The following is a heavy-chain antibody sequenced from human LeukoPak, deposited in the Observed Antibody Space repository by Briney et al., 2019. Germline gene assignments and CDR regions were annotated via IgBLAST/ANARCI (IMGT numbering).Heavy chain of an antibody. D-gene: IGHD2/OR15-2a*01. CDR3: ARDGVRGHYLSWFDP. CDR1: GGYIGTYY. J-gene: IGHJ5*02. Sequence: SETLSLTCTISGGYIGTYYWSWIRQPPGKGLEWIGYFYYSGTTKYNPSLKSRAAVLLDTSTNQLSLHLTSVTDVDTAVYYCARDGVRGHYLSWFDPWGQGILVTVSS. V-gene: IGHV4-59*01. CDR2: FYYSGTT.